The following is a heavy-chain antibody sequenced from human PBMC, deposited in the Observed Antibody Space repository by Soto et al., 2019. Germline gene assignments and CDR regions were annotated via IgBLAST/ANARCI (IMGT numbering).Heavy chain of an antibody. CDR3: ASAEGIAAAGDYYYGMDV. CDR1: GFTFSSYS. J-gene: IGHJ6*02. CDR2: ISSSSSTI. V-gene: IGHV3-48*01. D-gene: IGHD6-13*01. Sequence: PGGSLRLSCAASGFTFSSYSMNWVRQAPGKGLEWVSYISSSSSTIYYADSVKGRFTISRDNAKNSLYLQMNSLRAEDTAVYYCASAEGIAAAGDYYYGMDVRGQGTTVTVSS.